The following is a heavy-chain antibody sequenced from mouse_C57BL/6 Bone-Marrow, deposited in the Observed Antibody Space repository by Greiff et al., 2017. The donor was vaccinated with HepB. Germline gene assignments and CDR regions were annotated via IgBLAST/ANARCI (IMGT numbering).Heavy chain of an antibody. Sequence: EVQLVESGPELVKPGASVKISCKASGYSFTGYYMNWVKQSPEKSLEWIGEINPSTGGTTYNQKFKAKATLTVDKSSSTAYMQLKSLTSEDSAVYYCAREMGREGYWGQGTTLTVSS. CDR1: GYSFTGYY. CDR3: AREMGREGY. V-gene: IGHV1-42*01. J-gene: IGHJ2*01. CDR2: INPSTGGT. D-gene: IGHD4-1*01.